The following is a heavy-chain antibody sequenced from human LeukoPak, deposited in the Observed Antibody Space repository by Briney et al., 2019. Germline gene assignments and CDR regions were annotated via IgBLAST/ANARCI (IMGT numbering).Heavy chain of an antibody. CDR3: TRLPLDYSVDQ. D-gene: IGHD4-11*01. CDR1: GDSISTPSYW. J-gene: IGHJ4*02. Sequence: SETLSLTCTVSGDSISTPSYWWGWMRQSPGKGLEWIGSIAYAGITSYNPSLRSRVTISIDTSKHQFSLQLTSVTAADTAVYYCTRLPLDYSVDQWGQGTLVSVSS. CDR2: IAYAGIT. V-gene: IGHV4-39*01.